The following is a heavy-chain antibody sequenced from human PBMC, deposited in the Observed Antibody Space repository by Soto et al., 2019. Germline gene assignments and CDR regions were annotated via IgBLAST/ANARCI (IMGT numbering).Heavy chain of an antibody. J-gene: IGHJ5*02. CDR2: IYWDDDK. CDR3: AHSLIGYYYDSSGSNWFDP. CDR1: GFSLSTSGVG. Sequence: QITLKESGPTLVKPTQTLTLTCTFSGFSLSTSGVGVGWIRQPPGKALEWLALIYWDDDKRYSPSLKSRLTITKDHPQNQVVLTMTNMDPVDTATYYCAHSLIGYYYDSSGSNWFDPWGQGTLVTVSS. V-gene: IGHV2-5*02. D-gene: IGHD3-22*01.